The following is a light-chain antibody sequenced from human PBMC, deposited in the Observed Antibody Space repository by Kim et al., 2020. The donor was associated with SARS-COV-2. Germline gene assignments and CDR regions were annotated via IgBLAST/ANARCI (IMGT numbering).Light chain of an antibody. CDR3: SSYTSSSTNV. Sequence: GQSITISCTGTSSYVGGYNYVSWYQQHPGKAPILMFYDVSNRPSGVSNRFSGSKSGNTASLTISGLQADDEADYYCSSYTSSSTNVFGTGTKVTVL. V-gene: IGLV2-14*03. CDR2: DVS. CDR1: SSYVGGYNY. J-gene: IGLJ1*01.